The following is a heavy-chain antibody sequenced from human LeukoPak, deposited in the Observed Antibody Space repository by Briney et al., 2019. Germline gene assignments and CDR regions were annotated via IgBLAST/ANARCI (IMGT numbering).Heavy chain of an antibody. CDR3: ARDSTYYLRYGYFDS. CDR1: GFTFSNSA. D-gene: IGHD3-22*01. Sequence: GGSLRLSCAASGFTFSNSAMNWVRQAPGKGLEWVSSINDVSSHIYYEDSVKGRFTISRNNANNSLSLQMNNLRAEDTAVYYCARDSTYYLRYGYFDSWGQGILVTVSS. J-gene: IGHJ4*02. V-gene: IGHV3-21*06. CDR2: INDVSSHI.